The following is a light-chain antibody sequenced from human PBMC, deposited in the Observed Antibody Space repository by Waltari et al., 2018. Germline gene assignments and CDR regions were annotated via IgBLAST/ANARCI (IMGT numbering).Light chain of an antibody. CDR1: SSNIGAGYD. J-gene: IGLJ1*01. CDR2: GNS. Sequence: QSVLTQPPSVSGAPGQRVTIPCTGSSSNIGAGYDVHWYQQLPGTAPKLLIYGNSNRPSGVPDRFSGSKSGTSASLAITGLQAEDEADYYCQSYDSSLSDSPIFGTGTKVTVL. V-gene: IGLV1-40*01. CDR3: QSYDSSLSDSPI.